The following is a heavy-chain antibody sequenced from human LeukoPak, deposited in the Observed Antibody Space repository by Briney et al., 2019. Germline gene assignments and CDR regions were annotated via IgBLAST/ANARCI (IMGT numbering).Heavy chain of an antibody. CDR3: ARGSGGFFHYMDV. CDR1: GVSISRYY. J-gene: IGHJ6*03. Sequence: SETLSLPFSVSGVSISRYYWSCLRPPPGKGLEWIGWIYYSGSTNYNPSLKSRVTISVDTSKNQFSLKLSSVTAADTAVYYCARGSGGFFHYMDVWGKGTTVTVSS. CDR2: IYYSGST. V-gene: IGHV4-59*01. D-gene: IGHD3-10*01.